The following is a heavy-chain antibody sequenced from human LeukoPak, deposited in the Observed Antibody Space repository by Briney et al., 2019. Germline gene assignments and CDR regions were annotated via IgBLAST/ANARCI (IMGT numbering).Heavy chain of an antibody. CDR3: ARVSKVGTHYFFDY. Sequence: GGSLRLSCAASGFIFSDHYMDWVRQAPGKGLECVGRIRDKANIYTTEYAASVKGRFTISRDDSKNSLYLQMTGLKIEDTAVYYCARVSKVGTHYFFDYWGQGTLATVSS. CDR2: IRDKANIYTT. J-gene: IGHJ4*02. CDR1: GFIFSDHY. V-gene: IGHV3-72*01. D-gene: IGHD4-23*01.